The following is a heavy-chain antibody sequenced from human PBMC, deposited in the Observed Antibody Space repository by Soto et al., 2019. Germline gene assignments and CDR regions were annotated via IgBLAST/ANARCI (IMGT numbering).Heavy chain of an antibody. CDR2: IYHSGST. CDR1: NGSITSSGYY. V-gene: IGHV4-31*03. D-gene: IGHD1-26*01. CDR3: ARMSGTYYVPDY. Sequence: QVQLQESGPRLVEASQTLSLTCTVSNGSITSSGYYWSWIRQPPGKRLEWIGYIYHSGSTFYSPSLQRRVTMSVDTSRTQFSLTLSSVTAADTAVYHCARMSGTYYVPDYWGQGTRVTVSS. J-gene: IGHJ4*02.